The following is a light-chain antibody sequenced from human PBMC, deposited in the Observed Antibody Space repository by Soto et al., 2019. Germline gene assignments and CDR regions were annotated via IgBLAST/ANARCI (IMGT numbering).Light chain of an antibody. Sequence: EIVMTQSPVTLSVSPGERATLSCRASQSVSSNLAWYQQKPGQTPKLLIYVASTRATGIPARFSGSGSGTEFTLTIRSLQSEDFAVYYCQQYNVWPLTFGGGTKVEFK. CDR2: VAS. CDR3: QQYNVWPLT. CDR1: QSVSSN. V-gene: IGKV3-15*01. J-gene: IGKJ4*01.